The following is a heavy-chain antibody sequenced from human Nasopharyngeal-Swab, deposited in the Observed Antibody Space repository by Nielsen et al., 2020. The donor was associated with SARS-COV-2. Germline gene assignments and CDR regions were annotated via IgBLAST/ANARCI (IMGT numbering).Heavy chain of an antibody. CDR2: FDPEDGET. CDR1: GYTLTELS. D-gene: IGHD3-22*01. J-gene: IGHJ5*02. CDR3: ATSPPLLPMGRHWFDP. V-gene: IGHV1-24*01. Sequence: ASVKVSCKVSGYTLTELSIHWVRQAPGKGLEWMGGFDPEDGETIYAQKFQGRVTMTEDTSTDTAYMGLSSLRSEDTAVYYCATSPPLLPMGRHWFDPWGQGTLVTVSS.